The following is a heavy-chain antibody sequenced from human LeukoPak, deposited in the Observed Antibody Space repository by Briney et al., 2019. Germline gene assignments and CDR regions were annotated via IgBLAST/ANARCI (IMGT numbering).Heavy chain of an antibody. CDR1: GGSISSYY. CDR3: ARDESWFDP. V-gene: IGHV4-59*01. Sequence: SETLSLTCTVSGGSISSYYWSWIRQPPGKGLEWIGYIYYSGSTNYNPSLKSRVTISVDTSKNQFSLKLSPVTAADTAVYYCARDESWFDPWGQGTLVTVSS. J-gene: IGHJ5*02. CDR2: IYYSGST.